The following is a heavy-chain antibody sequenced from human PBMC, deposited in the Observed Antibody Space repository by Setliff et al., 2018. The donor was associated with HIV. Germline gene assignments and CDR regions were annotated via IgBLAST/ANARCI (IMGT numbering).Heavy chain of an antibody. CDR2: IYVGGSV. CDR3: ARAKTIGVSAVFFDP. J-gene: IGHJ5*02. Sequence: SETLSLTCTVSGGSMNSDSYSWTWLRQPAGKGPELIGHIYVGGSVIYNPSLASRVTISMVPSKNQFSLDLSSVTAADTAKYYCARAKTIGVSAVFFDPWGKGRPGTVSS. CDR1: GGSMNSDSYS. V-gene: IGHV4-61*09. D-gene: IGHD3-3*01.